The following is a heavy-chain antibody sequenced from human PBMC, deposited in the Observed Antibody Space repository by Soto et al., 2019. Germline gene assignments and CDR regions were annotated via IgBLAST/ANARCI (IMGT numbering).Heavy chain of an antibody. D-gene: IGHD6-6*01. CDR2: IIPILGIA. CDR1: GGRFRSYT. V-gene: IGHV1-69*02. J-gene: IGHJ6*03. Sequence: ASVKIACKACGGRFRSYTIGWVRQATGKGLERMGRIIPILGIANYAKKFQGRVTITAHKSTSTAYMELSSLISEDTAVFYCARGGGSSSNYYYYMDVWGKRSTVTVSS. CDR3: ARGGGSSSNYYYYMDV.